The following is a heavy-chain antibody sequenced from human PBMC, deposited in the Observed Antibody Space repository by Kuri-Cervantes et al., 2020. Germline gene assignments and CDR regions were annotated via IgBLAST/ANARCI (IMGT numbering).Heavy chain of an antibody. D-gene: IGHD3-3*01. V-gene: IGHV1-69*02. CDR2: IIPILGIA. CDR1: GGTFSSYT. Sequence: SVKVSCKASGGTFSSYTISWVRQAPGQGLEWMGRIIPILGIANYAQKFQGRVTITADKSTSTAYMELSSLRSEDTAVYYCARKQSTYYDFWQYYYYYGMDVWGQGTTVTVSS. CDR3: ARKQSTYYDFWQYYYYYGMDV. J-gene: IGHJ6*02.